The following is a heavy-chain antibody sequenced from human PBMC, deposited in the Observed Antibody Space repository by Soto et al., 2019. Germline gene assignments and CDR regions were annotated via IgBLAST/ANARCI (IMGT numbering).Heavy chain of an antibody. Sequence: SGPTLVNPTQTLTLTCTFSGFSLSTSGVGVGWIRQPPGKALQWLALIYWNDDKRYSPSLKSRLTITKDTSKNHVVLTMTNMDPVDTATYFCGHSAYYYGSGSYHRPGHLGQGTLVTVSS. J-gene: IGHJ4*02. V-gene: IGHV2-5*01. CDR1: GFSLSTSGVG. CDR2: IYWNDDK. CDR3: GHSAYYYGSGSYHRPGH. D-gene: IGHD3-10*01.